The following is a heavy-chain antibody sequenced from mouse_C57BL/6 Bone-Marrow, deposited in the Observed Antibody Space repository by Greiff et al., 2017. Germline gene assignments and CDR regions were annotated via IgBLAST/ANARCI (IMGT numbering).Heavy chain of an antibody. CDR1: GYTFTSYG. V-gene: IGHV1-81*01. CDR2: IYPRSGNT. J-gene: IGHJ3*01. Sequence: QVHVKQSGAELVRPGASVKLSCKASGYTFTSYGISWVKQRTGQGLEWIGEIYPRSGNTYYNEKFKGKATLTADKSSSTAYMELRSLTSEDSAVYVCVRLAAQATWFAYWGQGTRVTVSA. D-gene: IGHD3-2*02. CDR3: VRLAAQATWFAY.